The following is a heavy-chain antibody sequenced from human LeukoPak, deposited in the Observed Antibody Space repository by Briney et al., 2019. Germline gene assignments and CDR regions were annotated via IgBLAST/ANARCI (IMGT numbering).Heavy chain of an antibody. CDR1: GFTFSSYS. D-gene: IGHD1-26*01. V-gene: IGHV3-48*04. Sequence: GGSLRLSCAASGFTFSSYSMNWVRQAPGKGLEWVSYISSSSSTIYYADSVKGRFTISRDNAKNSLYLQMNSLRAEDTAVYYCARSRYSGSYYVVGGVFDYWGQGTLVTVSS. CDR3: ARSRYSGSYYVVGGVFDY. J-gene: IGHJ4*02. CDR2: ISSSSSTI.